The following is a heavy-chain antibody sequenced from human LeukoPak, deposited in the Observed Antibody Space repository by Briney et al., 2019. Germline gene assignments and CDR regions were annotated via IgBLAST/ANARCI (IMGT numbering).Heavy chain of an antibody. Sequence: SETLSLTCAVSGYSISSGHYWGWIRQPPGKGLEWIGSIYHSGSTHYNPSLKSRDTISVDSSKNQFSLKLTSVTAADTAVYYCARVAAVAVKYYFDYWGQGTLVIVSS. CDR2: IYHSGST. V-gene: IGHV4-38-2*01. CDR3: ARVAAVAVKYYFDY. D-gene: IGHD6-19*01. CDR1: GYSISSGHY. J-gene: IGHJ4*02.